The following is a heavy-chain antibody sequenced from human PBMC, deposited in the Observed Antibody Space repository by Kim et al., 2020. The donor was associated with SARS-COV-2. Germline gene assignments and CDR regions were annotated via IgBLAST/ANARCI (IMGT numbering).Heavy chain of an antibody. D-gene: IGHD3-9*01. V-gene: IGHV1-18*01. CDR3: ARREELRYFDLFDP. Sequence: AQKLQGRVTMTTDTSTSTAYMELRSLRSDDTAVYYCARREELRYFDLFDPWGQGTLVTVSS. J-gene: IGHJ5*02.